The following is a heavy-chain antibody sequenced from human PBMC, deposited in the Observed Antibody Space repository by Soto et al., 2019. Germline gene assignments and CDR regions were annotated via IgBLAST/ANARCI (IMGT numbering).Heavy chain of an antibody. Sequence: ASVKVSCKTSGYTFTNYGISWVRQAPGQGLEWMGWISAHTGNTNYAQKFQGRVTMTTDTSTSTAYMELRRLRSDDTAVYYCARVLGYNSSWWRHTAFDIWGQWTMVTVSS. J-gene: IGHJ3*02. D-gene: IGHD6-13*01. CDR3: ARVLGYNSSWWRHTAFDI. V-gene: IGHV1-18*01. CDR2: ISAHTGNT. CDR1: GYTFTNYG.